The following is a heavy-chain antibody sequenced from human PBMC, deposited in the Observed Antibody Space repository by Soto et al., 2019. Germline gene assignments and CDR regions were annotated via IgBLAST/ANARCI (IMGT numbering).Heavy chain of an antibody. J-gene: IGHJ6*04. CDR1: GYTCTSYD. CDR3: ARGGVLLWFGELSYVVKAILDV. V-gene: IGHV1-8*01. CDR2: MNPNSGNT. D-gene: IGHD3-10*01. Sequence: ASVKVSCKASGYTCTSYDSNWGRRATGEGLEWMGWMNPNSGNTGYAQKFQGRVTMTRNTSISTAYMELSSLRSEDTAVYYCARGGVLLWFGELSYVVKAILDVWGKGTTVTVSS.